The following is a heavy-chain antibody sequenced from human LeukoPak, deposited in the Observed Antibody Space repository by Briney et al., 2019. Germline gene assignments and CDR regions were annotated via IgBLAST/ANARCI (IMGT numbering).Heavy chain of an antibody. CDR3: AREIMVRGAIFRRFDP. D-gene: IGHD3-10*01. CDR1: GGTFSSYA. J-gene: IGHJ5*02. V-gene: IGHV1-69*04. CDR2: IIPILGIA. Sequence: ASVKVSCKASGGTFSSYAISWVRQAPGQGLEWMGRIIPILGIANYAQKFQGRVTITADKSTSTAYMELSSLRSEDTAVYYCAREIMVRGAIFRRFDPWSQGTLVTVSS.